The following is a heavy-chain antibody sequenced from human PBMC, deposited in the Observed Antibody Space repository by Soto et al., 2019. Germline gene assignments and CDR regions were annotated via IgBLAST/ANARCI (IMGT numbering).Heavy chain of an antibody. V-gene: IGHV4-59*08. Sequence: SETLSLTCTFSGSSISSYYWTSILHNTGKRMPWIGYSYYTGSTNYNPSLKSRVTISVDTPKNQFSLQLSYVTPAAPAVSYCASRRGTAMVYFDYWGQGNLVTASS. CDR3: ASRRGTAMVYFDY. CDR2: SYYTGST. CDR1: GSSISSYY. D-gene: IGHD5-18*01. J-gene: IGHJ4*02.